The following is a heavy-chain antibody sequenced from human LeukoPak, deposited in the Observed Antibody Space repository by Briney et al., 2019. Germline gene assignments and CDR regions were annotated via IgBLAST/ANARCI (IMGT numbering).Heavy chain of an antibody. CDR3: ARSSRGGYEIRAFDI. CDR1: GFTFSDYY. D-gene: IGHD5-12*01. J-gene: IGHJ3*02. CDR2: ISSSGITI. Sequence: GGSLRLSCAASGFTFSDYYMSWIRQAPGKGLEWGSYISSSGITIYYAGSVKGRFTISRDNAKNSLYLQMNSLRAEDTAVYYCARSSRGGYEIRAFDIWGQGTMVTVSS. V-gene: IGHV3-11*04.